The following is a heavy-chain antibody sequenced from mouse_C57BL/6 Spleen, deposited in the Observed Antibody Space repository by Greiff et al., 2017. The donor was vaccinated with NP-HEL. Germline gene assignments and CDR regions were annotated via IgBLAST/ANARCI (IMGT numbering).Heavy chain of an antibody. Sequence: QVQLQQSGAELVRPGASVKLSCKASGYTFTDYYINWVKQRPGQGLEWIARIYPGSGNTYYNEKFKGKATLTAEKSSSTAYMQLSSLTSEDSAVYFCARGATVVARNLYAMDYWGQGTSVTVSS. CDR2: IYPGSGNT. CDR3: ARGATVVARNLYAMDY. J-gene: IGHJ4*01. CDR1: GYTFTDYY. V-gene: IGHV1-76*01. D-gene: IGHD1-1*01.